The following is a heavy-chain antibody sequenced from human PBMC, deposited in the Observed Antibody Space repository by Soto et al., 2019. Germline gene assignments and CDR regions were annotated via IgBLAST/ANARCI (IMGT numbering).Heavy chain of an antibody. CDR3: ARHRFGDYYYFDY. D-gene: IGHD4-17*01. V-gene: IGHV4-59*08. CDR1: GGSISSYY. CDR2: IYYSGST. Sequence: QVQLQESGPGLVKPSETLSLTCTVSGGSISSYYWSWIRQPPGKGLEWIGYIYYSGSTNYNPSLKSRVTISVDTTKNQFSLKLNSVTAADTAVYYCARHRFGDYYYFDYWGQGTLDTVFS. J-gene: IGHJ4*02.